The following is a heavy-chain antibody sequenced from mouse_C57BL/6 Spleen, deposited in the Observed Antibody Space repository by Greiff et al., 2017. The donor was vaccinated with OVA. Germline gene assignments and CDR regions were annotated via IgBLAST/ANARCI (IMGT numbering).Heavy chain of an antibody. V-gene: IGHV5-4*01. CDR3: ARERAYGSSYGGNYFDY. CDR1: GFTFSSYA. Sequence: EVMLVESGGGLVKPGGSLKLSCAASGFTFSSYAMSWVRQTPEKRLEWVATISDGGSYTYYPDNVKGRFTISRDNAKNNLYLQMSHLKSEDTAMYYCARERAYGSSYGGNYFDYWGQGTTLTVSS. D-gene: IGHD1-1*01. CDR2: ISDGGSYT. J-gene: IGHJ2*01.